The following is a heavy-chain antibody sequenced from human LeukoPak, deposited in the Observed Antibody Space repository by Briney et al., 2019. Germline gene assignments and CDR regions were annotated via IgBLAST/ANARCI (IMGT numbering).Heavy chain of an antibody. CDR1: GGSISSHC. CDR2: IYYSGST. D-gene: IGHD3-10*01. CDR3: AREAGVRGVNYFDY. Sequence: SETLSLTCTVSGGSISSHCWSWIRQPPGKGLEWIGYIYYSGSTNYNPSLKSRVTISVDTSKNQFSLKLSSVTAADTAVYYCAREAGVRGVNYFDYWGQGTLVTVSS. J-gene: IGHJ4*02. V-gene: IGHV4-59*11.